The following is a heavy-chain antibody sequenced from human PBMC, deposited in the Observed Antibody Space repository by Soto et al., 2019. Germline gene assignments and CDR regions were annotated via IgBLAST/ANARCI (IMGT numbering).Heavy chain of an antibody. CDR1: GFTFSSNW. Sequence: EVQLMESGGGLVQPGGSLRLSCATSGFTFSSNWMSWVRQAPGKGPEWVASIRPDGSEKYYVDSVKGRFTISRDNATKSMYLQMNSLRDEDTAVYYCANAARWGQGTLVTVSS. CDR2: IRPDGSEK. CDR3: ANAAR. D-gene: IGHD2-2*01. V-gene: IGHV3-7*03. J-gene: IGHJ4*02.